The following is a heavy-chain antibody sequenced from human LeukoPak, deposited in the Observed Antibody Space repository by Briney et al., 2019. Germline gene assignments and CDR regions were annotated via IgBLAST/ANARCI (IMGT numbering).Heavy chain of an antibody. V-gene: IGHV4-59*08. CDR3: ARVTMVRGVITRGSSDY. CDR1: SGSISDNY. Sequence: SETLSLTCTVSSGSISDNYWNWIRQPPGKGLEWIGYICYSGSTYYNPSLKSRVTISVDTSKNQFSLKLSSVTAADTAVYYCARVTMVRGVITRGSSDYWGQGTLVTVSS. J-gene: IGHJ4*02. CDR2: ICYSGST. D-gene: IGHD3-10*01.